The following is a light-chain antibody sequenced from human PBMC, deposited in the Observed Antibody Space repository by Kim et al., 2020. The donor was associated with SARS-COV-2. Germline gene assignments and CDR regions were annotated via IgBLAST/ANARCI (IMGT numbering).Light chain of an antibody. J-gene: IGKJ2*01. V-gene: IGKV3-20*01. CDR3: QQYGSSPYT. CDR1: QSVSSNY. CDR2: GAS. Sequence: LAPGERAPLSCRASQSVSSNYFAWYQQNPGQAPRLLVYGASTRPAGIPDRFTGSGSGTDFTLTINRLEPEDFAVYYCQQYGSSPYTFGQGTKLEI.